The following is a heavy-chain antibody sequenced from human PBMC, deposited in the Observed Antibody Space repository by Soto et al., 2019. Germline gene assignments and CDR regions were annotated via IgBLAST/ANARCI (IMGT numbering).Heavy chain of an antibody. CDR1: GDSISSYY. Sequence: PSETLSLTCTVSGDSISSYYWSWIRRPPGKGLEWIGYIYYRGITDYNPSLKSRVTISVDTSKNQFSLKLSSVTAADTAVYYCARGNDYDDAFDIWGQGTTVTVSS. CDR3: ARGNDYDDAFDI. CDR2: IYYRGIT. V-gene: IGHV4-59*01. J-gene: IGHJ3*02. D-gene: IGHD4-17*01.